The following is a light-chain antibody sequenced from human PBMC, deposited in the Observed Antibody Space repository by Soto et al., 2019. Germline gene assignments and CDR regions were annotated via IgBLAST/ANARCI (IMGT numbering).Light chain of an antibody. J-gene: IGKJ1*01. V-gene: IGKV1-39*01. CDR3: QQSYSSPPT. CDR2: AAS. CDR1: QNIRTY. Sequence: DIQMTQSPSSLSASVGDRVTITCRASQNIRTYLSWYQQKSGKAPTLLIFAASSLQSGVPSRFSGSRSGPDFTLTISSLQPEDFATYYCQQSYSSPPTFGQGTKWIS.